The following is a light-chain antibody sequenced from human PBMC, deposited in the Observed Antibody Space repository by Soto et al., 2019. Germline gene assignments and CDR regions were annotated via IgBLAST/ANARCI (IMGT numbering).Light chain of an antibody. J-gene: IGKJ1*01. CDR1: QSVSSN. CDR3: QQYNNWPWT. Sequence: EIVMTQSPATLSVSAGERATLSCRASQSVSSNLAWYQQKPGQAPSLLIYGASTRATGTPARFSGSGSGTEFTLTISSLQSEDFAVYYCQQYNNWPWTFGQGTKVDIK. CDR2: GAS. V-gene: IGKV3-15*01.